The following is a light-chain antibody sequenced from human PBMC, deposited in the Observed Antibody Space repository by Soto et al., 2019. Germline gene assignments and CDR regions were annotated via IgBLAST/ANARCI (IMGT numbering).Light chain of an antibody. J-gene: IGLJ2*01. CDR3: TSYTSSTTRVV. V-gene: IGLV2-14*01. CDR1: SSDIGGYDS. Sequence: QSALTQPASVSGSPGQSITISCTGTSSDIGGYDSVSWYQQYPGKAPKLMIYDVSNRPSGVSNPFSGSKSGNTASLTISGLQAEDEDDYYCTSYTSSTTRVVFGGGTKVTVL. CDR2: DVS.